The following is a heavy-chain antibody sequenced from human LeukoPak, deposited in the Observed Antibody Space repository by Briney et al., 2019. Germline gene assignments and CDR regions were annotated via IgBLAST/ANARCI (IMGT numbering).Heavy chain of an antibody. V-gene: IGHV3-48*01. CDR2: ISSSSSTI. CDR1: GFTFSSYS. CDR3: ARSTQYSSSWYEGINWFDP. J-gene: IGHJ5*02. D-gene: IGHD6-13*01. Sequence: GGSLRLSCSASGFTFSSYSVNWVRQAPGQGLEWVSYISSSSSTIYYADSVKGRLTISRDNAKNSMYLQMNSLRAEDTAVYYCARSTQYSSSWYEGINWFDPWGQGTLVTVSS.